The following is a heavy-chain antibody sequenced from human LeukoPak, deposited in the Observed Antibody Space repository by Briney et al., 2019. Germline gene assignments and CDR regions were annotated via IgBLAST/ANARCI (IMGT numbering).Heavy chain of an antibody. D-gene: IGHD6-19*01. Sequence: ASVKVSCKASGYTFTSYAMHWVRQAPGQRLEWMGWINAGNGNTKYSQEFQGRVTITRDTSASTAHMELSSLRSEDMAVYYCARGYSSGWYDYWGQGTLVTVSS. V-gene: IGHV1-3*03. CDR3: ARGYSSGWYDY. CDR1: GYTFTSYA. J-gene: IGHJ4*02. CDR2: INAGNGNT.